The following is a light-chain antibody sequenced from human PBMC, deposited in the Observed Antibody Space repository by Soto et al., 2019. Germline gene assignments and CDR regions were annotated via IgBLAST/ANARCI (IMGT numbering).Light chain of an antibody. J-gene: IGLJ3*02. V-gene: IGLV2-14*01. Sequence: QSVLTQPASVSGSPGQSITISCTGTSSDLGGYNYVSWYQQHPGKAPKLMIYEVSNRPSGVSNRFSGSKSGNTASLTISGLQAEDEADYYCSSYTSSSSWVFGGGTKLT. CDR3: SSYTSSSSWV. CDR1: SSDLGGYNY. CDR2: EVS.